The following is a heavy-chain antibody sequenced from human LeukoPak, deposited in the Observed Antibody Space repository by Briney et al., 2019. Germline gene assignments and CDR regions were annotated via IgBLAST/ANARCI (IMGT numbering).Heavy chain of an antibody. CDR2: INPSGGST. V-gene: IGHV1-46*01. Sequence: ASVKVSCKASGYTFTSYYMHWVRQAPGQGLEWMGIINPSGGSTSYAQKFQGRVTMTRDTSTSTVYMELSSLRSEDTAVYCCARDGGDTAMVQGYYSMDVWGQGTTVTVSS. J-gene: IGHJ6*02. CDR3: ARDGGDTAMVQGYYSMDV. CDR1: GYTFTSYY. D-gene: IGHD5-18*01.